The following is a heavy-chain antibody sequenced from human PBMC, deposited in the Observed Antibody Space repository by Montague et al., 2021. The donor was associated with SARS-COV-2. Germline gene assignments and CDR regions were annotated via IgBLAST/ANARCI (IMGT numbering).Heavy chain of an antibody. CDR1: GDSFTTSCYV. V-gene: IGHV4-31*03. Sequence: TLSLTCTVSGDSFTTSCYVWTWIRPHPGKGLEWFGHISYSATANSXXXLKSRLTTSVGTSKNQFSLELTSVTAADTAVYYCARLPPVGSTFFFEFWGQGTLVTVSS. CDR2: ISYSATA. D-gene: IGHD2/OR15-2a*01. CDR3: ARLPPVGSTFFFEF. J-gene: IGHJ4*02.